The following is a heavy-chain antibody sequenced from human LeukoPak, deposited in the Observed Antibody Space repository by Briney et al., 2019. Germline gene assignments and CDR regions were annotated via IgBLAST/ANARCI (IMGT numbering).Heavy chain of an antibody. CDR1: GGTFSSYA. J-gene: IGHJ4*02. V-gene: IGHV1-69*05. Sequence: ASVKVSCKASGGTFSSYAISWVRQAPGQGLEWMGGIIPIFGTANYAQKFQGRVTITTDESTSTAYMELSSLRSEDTAVYDCARAAKQWLVPGSRIFDYWGQGTLVTVSS. D-gene: IGHD6-19*01. CDR2: IIPIFGTA. CDR3: ARAAKQWLVPGSRIFDY.